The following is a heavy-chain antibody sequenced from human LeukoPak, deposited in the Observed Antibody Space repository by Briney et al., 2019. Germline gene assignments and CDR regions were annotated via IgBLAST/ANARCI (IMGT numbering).Heavy chain of an antibody. CDR2: IKSNPDGGTT. CDR1: GFTFSHAW. V-gene: IGHV3-15*01. D-gene: IGHD2-8*02. Sequence: PGGSLRLSCGGSGFTFSHAWMSWVRQAPGKGLEWVGRIKSNPDGGTTDYGAPVKGRFSISRDDSKSTLYLQMNSLHTDDTAVYYCTTDKAWWAPGSYLEFWGQGSLVTVSS. J-gene: IGHJ4*02. CDR3: TTDKAWWAPGSYLEF.